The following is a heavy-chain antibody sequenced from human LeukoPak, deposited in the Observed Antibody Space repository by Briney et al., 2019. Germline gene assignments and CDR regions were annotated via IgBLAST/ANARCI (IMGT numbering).Heavy chain of an antibody. Sequence: ASVKVSCKASGYTFTGYYMHWVRLAPGQGLEWMGWINPNSGGTNYAQKFQGRVTMTRDTSISTAYMELSRLRSDDTAVYYCARGSIPAAIGDNWFDPWGQGTLVTVSS. V-gene: IGHV1-2*02. J-gene: IGHJ5*02. CDR2: INPNSGGT. CDR3: ARGSIPAAIGDNWFDP. D-gene: IGHD2-2*02. CDR1: GYTFTGYY.